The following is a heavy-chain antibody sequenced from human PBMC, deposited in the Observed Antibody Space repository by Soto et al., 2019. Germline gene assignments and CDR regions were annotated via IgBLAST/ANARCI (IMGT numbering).Heavy chain of an antibody. CDR1: GGSFSDHY. D-gene: IGHD1-26*01. J-gene: IGHJ4*02. V-gene: IGHV4-34*01. CDR3: ARSGSYSWLPY. CDR2: VNHRGST. Sequence: SETLSLTCAVYGGSFSDHYWTWIRQPPGKGLEWIGEVNHRGSTNYNPSLMSRVTISADTSKNQFSLKVRSVTAEDTAVYYCARSGSYSWLPYWGQGALVTVSS.